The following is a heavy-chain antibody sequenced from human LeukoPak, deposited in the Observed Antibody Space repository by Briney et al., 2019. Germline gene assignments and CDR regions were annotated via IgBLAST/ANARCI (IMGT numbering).Heavy chain of an antibody. Sequence: PSETLSLTCTVSGYSISSGYYWGWIRQPPGKGLEWIGSIYHSGSTYYNPSLKSRVTISVDTSKNQFSLKLSSVTAADTAVYYCARQMGRGPFDYWGQGTLVTVSS. D-gene: IGHD3-10*01. CDR3: ARQMGRGPFDY. V-gene: IGHV4-38-2*02. CDR2: IYHSGST. CDR1: GYSISSGYY. J-gene: IGHJ4*02.